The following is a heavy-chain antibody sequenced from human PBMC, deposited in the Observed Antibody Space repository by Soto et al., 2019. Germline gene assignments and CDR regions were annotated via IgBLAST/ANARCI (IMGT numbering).Heavy chain of an antibody. CDR2: IYYSGST. CDR1: GGSISSYY. J-gene: IGHJ5*02. Sequence: SETLSLTCTVSGGSISSYYWSWIRQPPEKGVEWIGYIYYSGSTNYNPSLKSRVTISVDTSKNQFSLKLSSVSAADTAVYYCARAWELLTWFDPWGQGTLVTVSP. V-gene: IGHV4-59*01. CDR3: ARAWELLTWFDP. D-gene: IGHD1-26*01.